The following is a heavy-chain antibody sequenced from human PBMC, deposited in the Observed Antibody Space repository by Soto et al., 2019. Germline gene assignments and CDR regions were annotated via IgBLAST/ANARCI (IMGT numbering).Heavy chain of an antibody. CDR3: AKAGNEIQLWSAAYYFDY. CDR2: ISYDGSNK. Sequence: PGGSLRLSCAASGFTFSSYGMHWVRQAPGKGLEWVAVISYDGSNKYYADSVKGRFTISRDNSKNTLYLQMNSLRAEDTAVYYCAKAGNEIQLWSAAYYFDYWGQGTLLTVSS. D-gene: IGHD5-18*01. CDR1: GFTFSSYG. V-gene: IGHV3-30*18. J-gene: IGHJ4*02.